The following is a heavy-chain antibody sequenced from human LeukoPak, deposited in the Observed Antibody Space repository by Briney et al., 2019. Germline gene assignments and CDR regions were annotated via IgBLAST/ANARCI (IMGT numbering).Heavy chain of an antibody. Sequence: SETLSLTCAVSGGSLSSNTWWSWVRQPPGKGLEWIGEIYHSGSSNYNPSLKSRVTISVDKSKNQFSLNLSSVTAADTAIYPCARKEYISGFFDYWGQGTLVTVSS. J-gene: IGHJ4*02. CDR2: IYHSGSS. CDR3: ARKEYISGFFDY. CDR1: GGSLSSNTW. V-gene: IGHV4-4*02. D-gene: IGHD5-18*01.